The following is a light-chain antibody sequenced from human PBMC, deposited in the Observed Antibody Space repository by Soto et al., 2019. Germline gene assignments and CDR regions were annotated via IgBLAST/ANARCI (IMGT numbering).Light chain of an antibody. J-gene: IGKJ4*01. CDR2: GAS. Sequence: EIVMTQSPATLSVSPGERATLSCRASESVRSNLAWYQQKPGQAPRLLIYGASTRATGIPARFSGSGSGTDFTLTITTLEPEDFAVYYCQQRSNWPSTFGGGTKVDIK. CDR1: ESVRSN. CDR3: QQRSNWPST. V-gene: IGKV3-15*01.